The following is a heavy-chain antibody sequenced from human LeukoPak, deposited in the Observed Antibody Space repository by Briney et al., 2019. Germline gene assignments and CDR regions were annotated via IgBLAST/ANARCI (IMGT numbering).Heavy chain of an antibody. J-gene: IGHJ4*02. V-gene: IGHV4-34*01. CDR3: ARVALGYYDSSGYDDY. Sequence: PSETLSLTCAVYGGSFSGYYWSWIRQPPGKGLEWIGEINHSGSTNYNPSLKCRVTISVDTSKNQFSLKLSSVTAADTAVYYCARVALGYYDSSGYDDYWGQGTLVTVSS. CDR1: GGSFSGYY. CDR2: INHSGST. D-gene: IGHD3-22*01.